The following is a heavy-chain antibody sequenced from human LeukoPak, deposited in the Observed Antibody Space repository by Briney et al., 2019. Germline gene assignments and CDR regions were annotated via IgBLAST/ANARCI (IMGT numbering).Heavy chain of an antibody. V-gene: IGHV4-34*01. D-gene: IGHD3-22*01. CDR3: ARHDYYDSSGYYYSHAFDI. Sequence: MPSETLSLTCAVYGGSFSGYYWSWIRQPPGKGLEWIGEINHSGSTNYNPSLKSRVTISVDTSKNQFSLKLSSVTAADTAVYYCARHDYYDSSGYYYSHAFDIWGQGTMVTVSS. CDR1: GGSFSGYY. J-gene: IGHJ3*02. CDR2: INHSGST.